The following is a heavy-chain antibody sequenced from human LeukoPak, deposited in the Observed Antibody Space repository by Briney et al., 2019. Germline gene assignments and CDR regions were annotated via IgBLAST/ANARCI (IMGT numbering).Heavy chain of an antibody. CDR2: ISGSAHKI. CDR3: AGRPTGYSSGYIH. Sequence: SGGSLRLPCVASGITFSNYAVSWVRQAPEKGLDWVSVISGSAHKIRYADSVKGRFTISRDNSENIVYLQMNNLRVEDTAVYYCAGRPTGYSSGYIHWGQGTLVTVSS. V-gene: IGHV3-23*01. CDR1: GITFSNYA. D-gene: IGHD5-18*01. J-gene: IGHJ4*02.